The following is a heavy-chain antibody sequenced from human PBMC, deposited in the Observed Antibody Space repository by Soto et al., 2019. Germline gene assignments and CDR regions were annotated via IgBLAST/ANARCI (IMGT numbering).Heavy chain of an antibody. J-gene: IGHJ3*02. D-gene: IGHD3-3*01. CDR2: FDPEDGET. CDR1: GYTLTELS. Sequence: GASVKVSCKVSGYTLTELSMHWVRQAPGKRLEWMGGFDPEDGETIYAQKFQGRVTMTEDTSTDTAYMELSSLRSEDTAVYYCATQPYRSYYDFWSGSAFDIWGQGTMVTVSS. CDR3: ATQPYRSYYDFWSGSAFDI. V-gene: IGHV1-24*01.